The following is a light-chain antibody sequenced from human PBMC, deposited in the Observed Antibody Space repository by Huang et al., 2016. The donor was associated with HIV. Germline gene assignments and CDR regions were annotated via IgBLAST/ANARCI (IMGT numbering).Light chain of an antibody. CDR2: DAS. Sequence: EFVLTQSPATLSLSPGERATLSCRASQGLANYLAWYQQKPGQAPRLLIYDASNGATGIPARFSGSGSGTDFTLTISSLEPEDFAVYYCQQRGNWQLTFGGGTKVEIK. CDR1: QGLANY. J-gene: IGKJ4*01. V-gene: IGKV3-11*01. CDR3: QQRGNWQLT.